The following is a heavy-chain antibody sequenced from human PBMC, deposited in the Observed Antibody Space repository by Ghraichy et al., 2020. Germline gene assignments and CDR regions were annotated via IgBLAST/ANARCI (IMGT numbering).Heavy chain of an antibody. J-gene: IGHJ6*02. CDR1: GFTFSSYW. V-gene: IGHV3-7*03. CDR3: ARAKFGIAAAGTVEIYFYGMDV. Sequence: GGSLRLSCAASGFTFSSYWMSWVRQAPGKGLEWVANIKQDGREKYYVDSVKGRFTISRDNAKNSLYLQMNSLRAEDTAVYYCARAKFGIAAAGTVEIYFYGMDVWGQGTTVTVSS. CDR2: IKQDGREK. D-gene: IGHD6-13*01.